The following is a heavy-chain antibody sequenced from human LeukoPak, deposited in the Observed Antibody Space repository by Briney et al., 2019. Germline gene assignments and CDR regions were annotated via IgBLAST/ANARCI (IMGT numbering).Heavy chain of an antibody. CDR2: IYYSGST. D-gene: IGHD3-9*01. J-gene: IGHJ4*02. CDR3: ARDPDYDILTGYYKTPFDY. V-gene: IGHV4-39*07. Sequence: SETLSLTCTVSGGSISSSSYYWGWIRQPPGKGLEWIGSIYYSGSTYYNPSLKSRVTISVDTSKNQFSLKLSSVTAADTAVYYCARDPDYDILTGYYKTPFDYWGQGTLVTVSS. CDR1: GGSISSSSYY.